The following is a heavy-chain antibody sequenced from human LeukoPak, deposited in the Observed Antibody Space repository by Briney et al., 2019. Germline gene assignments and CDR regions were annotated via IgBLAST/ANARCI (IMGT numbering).Heavy chain of an antibody. CDR2: ISGSGSAI. Sequence: PGGSLRLSCAASGFTFSSYWMSWVRQAPGKGLEWVSYISGSGSAIYYADSVKGRFTISRDNAKGSLYLQMNSLRAEDTAVYYCAREGEVAALDAFDIWGQGTMVTVSS. D-gene: IGHD6-19*01. V-gene: IGHV3-48*04. J-gene: IGHJ3*02. CDR1: GFTFSSYW. CDR3: AREGEVAALDAFDI.